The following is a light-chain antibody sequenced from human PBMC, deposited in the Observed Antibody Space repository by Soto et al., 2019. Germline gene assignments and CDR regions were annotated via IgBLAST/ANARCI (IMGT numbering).Light chain of an antibody. V-gene: IGKV1-5*01. Sequence: DIQMTQSPSTLSASVGDRVTITCRASQSISSWLAWYQQKPGKAPKLLIYDASSLESGVPSRFSGSGSGTEFTLTISSLQPDDFATYYCQLYNSYPIPFGHVTLLEIK. CDR2: DAS. J-gene: IGKJ5*01. CDR3: QLYNSYPIP. CDR1: QSISSW.